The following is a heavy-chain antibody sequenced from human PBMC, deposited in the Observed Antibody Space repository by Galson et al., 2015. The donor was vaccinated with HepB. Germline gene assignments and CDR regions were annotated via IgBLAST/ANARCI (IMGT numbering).Heavy chain of an antibody. V-gene: IGHV1-69*13. Sequence: SVKVSCKASGGTFSSYAISWVRQAPGQGLEWMGGIIPIFGTANYAQKFQGRVTITADESTSTAYMELSSLRSEDTAVYYCAFPRGSGRIYGMDVWGQGTTVTVSS. CDR3: AFPRGSGRIYGMDV. D-gene: IGHD3-10*01. CDR2: IIPIFGTA. J-gene: IGHJ6*02. CDR1: GGTFSSYA.